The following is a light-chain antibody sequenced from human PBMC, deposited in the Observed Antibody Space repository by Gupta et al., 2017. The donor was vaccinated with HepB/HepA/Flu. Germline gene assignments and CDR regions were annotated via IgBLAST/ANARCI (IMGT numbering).Light chain of an antibody. CDR1: SLGSTN. Sequence: SYVLTQPLSDSLAPGETATISWGGNSLGSTNVHWYQQKPGQAPVLVVYDDDDRPSGIPERISGSKSGITATLTIGRVEAGDEADYYCQVWDESSEHVVFGGGTKLTVL. V-gene: IGLV3-21*02. J-gene: IGLJ2*01. CDR2: DDD. CDR3: QVWDESSEHVV.